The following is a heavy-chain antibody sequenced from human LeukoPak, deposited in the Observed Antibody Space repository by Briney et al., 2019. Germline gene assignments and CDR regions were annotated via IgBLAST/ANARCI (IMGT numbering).Heavy chain of an antibody. Sequence: SETLSLTCAVSGDSVTSGGYFWTWIRQLPGKGLEWIGSISNSGTTSYNPSLTSRLSISLVTSNNHFSMRLGSVTAAVTAVYYCARDVVVTSSPDAFDIWGQGTMVIVSS. D-gene: IGHD2-21*02. J-gene: IGHJ3*02. CDR3: ARDVVVTSSPDAFDI. CDR1: GDSVTSGGYF. CDR2: ISNSGTT. V-gene: IGHV4-31*11.